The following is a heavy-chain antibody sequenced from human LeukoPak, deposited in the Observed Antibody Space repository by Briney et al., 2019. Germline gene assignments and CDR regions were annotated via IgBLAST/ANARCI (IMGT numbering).Heavy chain of an antibody. V-gene: IGHV4-39*01. CDR3: ARHGYRSRGNCYFDY. D-gene: IGHD2-2*03. CDR1: SGSISSSSNY. Sequence: KPAETLSPTCTVSSGSISSSSNYWAWIRQPPGKGLEWIGSIYYSGNTYYNPSLKSRATISVDTSKNQFSLKLSSVTAADTAVYYCARHGYRSRGNCYFDYWGQGTLVTVSS. J-gene: IGHJ4*02. CDR2: IYYSGNT.